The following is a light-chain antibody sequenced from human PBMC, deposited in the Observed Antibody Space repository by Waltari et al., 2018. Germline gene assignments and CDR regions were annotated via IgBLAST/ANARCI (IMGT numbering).Light chain of an antibody. J-gene: IGLJ3*02. CDR2: DDS. CDR1: NIGSKS. Sequence: SYVLTQPPSVSVAPGQTARITCGGNNIGSKSVHWYQQKPGQAPVLVVYDDSDRPSGLPGGFSGSNSGNTATLTISRVEAGDEADYYCQVWDSSSDHPGVFGGGTKLTVL. CDR3: QVWDSSSDHPGV. V-gene: IGLV3-21*02.